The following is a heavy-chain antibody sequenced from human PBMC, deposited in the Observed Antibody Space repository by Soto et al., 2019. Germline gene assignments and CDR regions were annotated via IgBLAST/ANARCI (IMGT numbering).Heavy chain of an antibody. CDR3: AKDPTRYGSGPIDY. V-gene: IGHV3-30*18. D-gene: IGHD3-10*01. Sequence: QVQLVESGGGVVQPGRSLRLSCAASGFTFSSYGMHWVRQAPGKGLEWVAVISYDGSNKYYADSVKGRFTISRDNSKNTLYLQMNSLRAEDTAVYYCAKDPTRYGSGPIDYWGQGTLVTVSS. J-gene: IGHJ4*02. CDR2: ISYDGSNK. CDR1: GFTFSSYG.